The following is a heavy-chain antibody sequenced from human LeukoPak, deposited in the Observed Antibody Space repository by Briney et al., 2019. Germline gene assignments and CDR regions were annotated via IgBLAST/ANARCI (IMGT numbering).Heavy chain of an antibody. D-gene: IGHD1-26*01. CDR1: GFTFSSYG. CDR2: IWYDGSNK. J-gene: IGHJ3*01. CDR3: ARDYRGVRAFDL. V-gene: IGHV3-33*01. Sequence: GGSLRLSCAASGFTFSSYGMHWVRQAPGKGLEWVAVIWYDGSNKYYADSVKGRFTISSDNFKNTLYLQMNSLRAEDTAVYYCARDYRGVRAFDLWGQGTMVTVSS.